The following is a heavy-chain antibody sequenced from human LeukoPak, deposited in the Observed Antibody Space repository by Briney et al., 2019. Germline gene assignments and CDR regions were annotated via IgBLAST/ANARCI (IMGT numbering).Heavy chain of an antibody. CDR2: MNPNSGNT. CDR1: GYTFTGYY. D-gene: IGHD3-10*01. V-gene: IGHV1-8*02. J-gene: IGHJ4*02. CDR3: ARGTYYYGSGSYLGDY. Sequence: ASVKVSCKASGYTFTGYYMYWVRQATGQGLEWMGWMNPNSGNTDYAQKFQGRVTMTRNTSISTAYMELSSLRSEDTAVYYCARGTYYYGSGSYLGDYWGQGTLVTVSS.